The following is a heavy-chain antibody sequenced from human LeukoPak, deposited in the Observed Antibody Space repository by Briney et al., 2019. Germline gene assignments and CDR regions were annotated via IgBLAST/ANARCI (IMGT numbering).Heavy chain of an antibody. V-gene: IGHV4-34*01. CDR3: ARGGGGNLRPFDY. Sequence: SETLSLTCAVYGGPFSGYYWSWIRQPPGKGLEWIGEINHSGSTNYNPSLKSRVTISVDTSKNQFSLKLSSVTAADTAVYYCARGGGGNLRPFDYWGQGTLVTVSS. J-gene: IGHJ4*02. CDR2: INHSGST. D-gene: IGHD4-23*01. CDR1: GGPFSGYY.